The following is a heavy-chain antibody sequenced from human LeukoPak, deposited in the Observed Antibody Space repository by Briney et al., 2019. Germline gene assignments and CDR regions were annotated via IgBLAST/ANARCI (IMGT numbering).Heavy chain of an antibody. CDR1: GGSISSTSYY. V-gene: IGHV4-39*01. CDR2: IYYSGST. J-gene: IGHJ4*02. D-gene: IGHD1-26*01. Sequence: SETLSLTCTVSGGSISSTSYYWGWIRQPPGKGPEYIGNIYYSGSTYYNPSLKSRVTISVDTSKNRFSLKLSSVTAADTAVYYCAKNNGSRGYFDYWGQGALVTVSS. CDR3: AKNNGSRGYFDY.